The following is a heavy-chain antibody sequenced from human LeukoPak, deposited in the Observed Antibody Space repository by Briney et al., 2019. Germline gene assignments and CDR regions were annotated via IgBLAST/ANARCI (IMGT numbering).Heavy chain of an antibody. Sequence: ASVKVSCTASGYTFSGTGWYLYWLRQAPGQGLECMGWIYPYTGATHYAQKFQGRVAMTRDTSISTAYMELSRLRPDDTAVYYCARDGPAQMVDFDYWGQGTLVTVSS. CDR3: ARDGPAQMVDFDY. D-gene: IGHD3-10*01. CDR1: GYTFSGTGWY. J-gene: IGHJ4*02. V-gene: IGHV1-2*02. CDR2: IYPYTGAT.